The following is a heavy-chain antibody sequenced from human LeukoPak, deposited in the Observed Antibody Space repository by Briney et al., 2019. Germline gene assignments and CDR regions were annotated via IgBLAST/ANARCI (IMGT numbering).Heavy chain of an antibody. CDR2: INHSGST. CDR1: GGSFSGYY. Sequence: SETQSLTCAVYGGSFSGYYWSWIRQPPGKGLEWIGEINHSGSTNYNPSLKSRVTISVDTSKNQFSLKLSSVTAADTAVYYCARLVITAYAEYFQHWGQGTLVTVSS. D-gene: IGHD3-22*01. CDR3: ARLVITAYAEYFQH. J-gene: IGHJ1*01. V-gene: IGHV4-34*01.